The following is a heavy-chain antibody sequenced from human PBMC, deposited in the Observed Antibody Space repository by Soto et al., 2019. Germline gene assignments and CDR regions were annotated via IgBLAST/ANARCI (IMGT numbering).Heavy chain of an antibody. CDR1: GFTFSSYG. CDR2: IWYDGSNK. CDR3: ARDRGSYLLYYYYGMDV. D-gene: IGHD1-26*01. Sequence: GGSLRLSCAASGFTFSSYGMHWVRQAPGKGLEWVAVIWYDGSNKYYADSVKGRFTISRDNSKNTLYLQMNSLRAEDTAVYYCARDRGSYLLYYYYGMDVWGQGTTVTVSS. V-gene: IGHV3-33*01. J-gene: IGHJ6*02.